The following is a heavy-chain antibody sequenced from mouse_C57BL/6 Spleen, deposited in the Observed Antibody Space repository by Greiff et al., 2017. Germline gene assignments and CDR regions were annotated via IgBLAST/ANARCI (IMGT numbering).Heavy chain of an antibody. CDR1: GFTFSDYG. CDR3: AREAAQAFAWFAY. Sequence: EVQRVESGGGLVKPGGSLKLSCAASGFTFSDYGMHWVRQAPEKGLEWVAYISSGSSTIYYADTVKGRFTISRDNAKNTLFLQMTSLRSEDTAMYYCAREAAQAFAWFAYWGQGTLVTVSA. V-gene: IGHV5-17*01. J-gene: IGHJ3*01. D-gene: IGHD3-2*02. CDR2: ISSGSSTI.